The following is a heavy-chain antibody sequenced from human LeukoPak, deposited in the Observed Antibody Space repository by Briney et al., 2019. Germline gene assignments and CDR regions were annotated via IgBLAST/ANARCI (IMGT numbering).Heavy chain of an antibody. J-gene: IGHJ4*02. Sequence: SETLSLTCTVSGGSISNYHWSWIRQPAGKGLEWIGHIRTSGSTNYNPPLTSRVTMSIDTTKDQVSLTIRSVTAADTALYDCARRDVSSGWSFDYWGQGTLVTVSS. D-gene: IGHD6-19*01. V-gene: IGHV4-4*07. CDR3: ARRDVSSGWSFDY. CDR2: IRTSGST. CDR1: GGSISNYH.